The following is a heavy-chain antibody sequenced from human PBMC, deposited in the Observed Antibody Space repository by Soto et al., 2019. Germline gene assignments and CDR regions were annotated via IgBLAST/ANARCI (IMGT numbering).Heavy chain of an antibody. CDR3: ARDHPAADFWTSTYYFDY. V-gene: IGHV1-18*01. Sequence: ASVKVSCKASGYTFTSYGISWVRQAPGQGLEWMGWISAYNGNTNYAQKLQGRVTMTTDTSTSTAYMELRSLRSDDTAVYYCARDHPAADFWTSTYYFDYWGQGTLVTVSS. CDR2: ISAYNGNT. D-gene: IGHD3-3*01. CDR1: GYTFTSYG. J-gene: IGHJ4*02.